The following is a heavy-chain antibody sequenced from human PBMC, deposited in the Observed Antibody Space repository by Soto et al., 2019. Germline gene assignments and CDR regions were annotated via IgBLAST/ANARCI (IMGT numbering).Heavy chain of an antibody. CDR3: ARERAGRYYGSGSYYKDYYYYYGMDV. J-gene: IGHJ6*02. V-gene: IGHV3-30-3*01. CDR2: ISYDGSNK. CDR1: GFTFSSYA. Sequence: GGSLRLSCAASGFTFSSYAMHWVRQAPGKGLEWVAVISYDGSNKYYADSVKGRFTISRDNSKNTRYLQMNSLRAEDTAVYYCARERAGRYYGSGSYYKDYYYYYGMDVWGQGTTVTVSS. D-gene: IGHD3-10*01.